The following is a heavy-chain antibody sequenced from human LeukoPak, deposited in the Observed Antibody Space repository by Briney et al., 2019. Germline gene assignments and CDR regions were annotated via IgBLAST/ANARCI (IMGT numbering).Heavy chain of an antibody. CDR3: ARDQVGGAVDY. CDR2: ISDSGTKK. D-gene: IGHD6-13*01. V-gene: IGHV3-30-3*01. Sequence: GRSLRLSCAASGFTFSTYAMHWVREAPGKGLEWVSVISDSGTKKYYADSVKGRFTLSRDNSKNILYLQMNSLRVEDTAVYYCARDQVGGAVDYWGQGTLVTVSS. CDR1: GFTFSTYA. J-gene: IGHJ4*02.